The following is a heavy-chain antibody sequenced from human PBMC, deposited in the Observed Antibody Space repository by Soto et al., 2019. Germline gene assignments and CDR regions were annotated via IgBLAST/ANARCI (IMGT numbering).Heavy chain of an antibody. CDR1: GDSVSSNSAA. J-gene: IGHJ6*02. D-gene: IGHD6-13*01. CDR2: TYYRSKWYN. Sequence: PSQTLTLTCAISGDSVSSNSAAWNWIRQSPSRGLEWLGRTYYRSKWYNDYAVSVKSRITINPDTSKNQFSPQLNSVTPEDTAVYYCARASSSSWYDNYYYGMDVWGQGTTVTVSS. V-gene: IGHV6-1*01. CDR3: ARASSSSWYDNYYYGMDV.